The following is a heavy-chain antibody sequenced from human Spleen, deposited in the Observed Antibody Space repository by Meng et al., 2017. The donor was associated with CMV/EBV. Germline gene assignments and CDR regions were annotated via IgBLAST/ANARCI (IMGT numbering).Heavy chain of an antibody. V-gene: IGHV1-18*01. CDR1: GYTFTTSL. J-gene: IGHJ6*02. CDR2: ISAYNGNA. D-gene: IGHD1-26*01. Sequence: ASVKVSCKASGYTFTTSLITWVRQAPGQGLEWMGWISAYNGNANYAQKLQGRVTMTTETSTSTAYMELRSLRSDDTAVYYCAREREEYGMDVWGQGTTVTVSS. CDR3: AREREEYGMDV.